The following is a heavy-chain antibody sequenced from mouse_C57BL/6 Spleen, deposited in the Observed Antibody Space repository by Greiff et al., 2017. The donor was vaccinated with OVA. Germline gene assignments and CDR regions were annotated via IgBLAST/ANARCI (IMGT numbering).Heavy chain of an antibody. J-gene: IGHJ4*01. D-gene: IGHD1-1*02. CDR3: ARRTMVHFYYYAMDY. Sequence: QVQLQQSGAELMKPGASVKLSCKATGYTFTGYWIEWVKQRPGHGLEWIGEILPGSGSTNYNEKFKGKATFTADTSSNTAYMQLSSLTTEDSATYYCARRTMVHFYYYAMDYWGQGTSVTVSS. CDR1: GYTFTGYW. CDR2: ILPGSGST. V-gene: IGHV1-9*01.